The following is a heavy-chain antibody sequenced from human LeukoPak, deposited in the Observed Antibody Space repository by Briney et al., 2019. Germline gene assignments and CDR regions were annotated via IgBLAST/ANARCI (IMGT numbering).Heavy chain of an antibody. V-gene: IGHV3-74*01. CDR3: ARVRGYDSRDFDY. CDR2: TAGSTT. Sequence: GGSLRLSCAASGLTFSSYWMHWVRQAPGKGLVWVSRTAGSTTNYADSVKGRFTISRDNAKDTLYLQMNSLRAEDTAVYYCARVRGYDSRDFDYWGQGTLVTVSS. D-gene: IGHD5-12*01. J-gene: IGHJ4*02. CDR1: GLTFSSYW.